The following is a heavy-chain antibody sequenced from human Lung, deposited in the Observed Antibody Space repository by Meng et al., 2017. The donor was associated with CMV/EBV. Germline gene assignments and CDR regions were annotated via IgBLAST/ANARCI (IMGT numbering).Heavy chain of an antibody. D-gene: IGHD1-7*01. CDR2: IYYSGST. V-gene: IGHV4-59*01. CDR3: ARVAKSTITGTTPYYYYGMDV. J-gene: IGHJ6*02. CDR1: GGSISSYD. Sequence: SETLSLXCTVSGGSISSYDWSWIRQPPGKGLESIGYIYYSGSTNYNPSLKSRVTIAVDTSKNQFSLKLSSVTAADTAVYYCARVAKSTITGTTPYYYYGMDVWGQGTTVTVSS.